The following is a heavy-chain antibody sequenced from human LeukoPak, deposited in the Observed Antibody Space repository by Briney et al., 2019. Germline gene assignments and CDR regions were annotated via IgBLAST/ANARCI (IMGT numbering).Heavy chain of an antibody. CDR1: GGSISSHY. D-gene: IGHD1-26*01. CDR3: ARVRYSGSYFGFDY. Sequence: SETLSLTCTVSGGSISSHYWSWIRQPPGKGLEWIGYIYYSGSTNYNPSLKSRVTISVDTSKNHFSLKLSSVTAADTAVYYCARVRYSGSYFGFDYWGQGTLVTVSS. V-gene: IGHV4-59*11. CDR2: IYYSGST. J-gene: IGHJ4*02.